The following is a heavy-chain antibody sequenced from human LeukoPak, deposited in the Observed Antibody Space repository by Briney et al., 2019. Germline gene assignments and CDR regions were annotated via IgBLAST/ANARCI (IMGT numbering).Heavy chain of an antibody. Sequence: ASVKVSCKASGYTFTDYYVHWFRQAPGQGLEWMGWINCDNGGAHLARNFQARVTMTRDTSIATASMELTRLRPDDTAVYYCARDSRAAVGKFFDYWGQGTPVTVSS. V-gene: IGHV1-2*02. J-gene: IGHJ4*02. D-gene: IGHD6-13*01. CDR2: INCDNGGA. CDR3: ARDSRAAVGKFFDY. CDR1: GYTFTDYY.